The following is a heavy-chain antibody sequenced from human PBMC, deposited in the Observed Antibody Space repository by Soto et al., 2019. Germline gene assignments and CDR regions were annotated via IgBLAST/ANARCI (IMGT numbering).Heavy chain of an antibody. D-gene: IGHD5-18*01. Sequence: SETLSLSCPVSGDCITRGDYYQCWIRQPPGKGLEWIGYIYYSGSTYYNPSLKSRVTISVDTSKNQFSLKLSSVTAADTAVYYCARQDTAMVTWFDPWGQGTLVTVSS. CDR1: GDCITRGDYY. CDR3: ARQDTAMVTWFDP. CDR2: IYYSGST. V-gene: IGHV4-30-4*01. J-gene: IGHJ5*02.